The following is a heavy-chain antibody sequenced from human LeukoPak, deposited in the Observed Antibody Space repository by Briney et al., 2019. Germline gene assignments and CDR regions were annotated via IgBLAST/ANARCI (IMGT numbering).Heavy chain of an antibody. CDR2: INPNSGGT. J-gene: IGHJ4*02. CDR3: ARVSGVVVEHPGH. D-gene: IGHD2-2*01. V-gene: IGHV1-2*02. CDR1: GYTFAGYY. Sequence: ASVKVSCKASGYTFAGYYMHWVRQAPGQGLEWMGWINPNSGGTNYAQKFQGRVTMTRDTSISTAYMELSRLRSDDTAVYYCARVSGVVVEHPGHWGQGTLVTVSS.